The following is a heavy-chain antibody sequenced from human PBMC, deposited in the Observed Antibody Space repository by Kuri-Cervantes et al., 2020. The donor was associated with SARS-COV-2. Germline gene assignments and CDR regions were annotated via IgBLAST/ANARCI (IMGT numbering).Heavy chain of an antibody. CDR2: ISWDGGST. V-gene: IGHV3-43D*03. J-gene: IGHJ4*02. CDR3: AKGSDFPDY. CDR1: GFTFDDYA. Sequence: GGSLRLSCAASGFTFDDYAMHWVRQAPGKGLEWVSLISWDGGSTYYADSVKGRSTISRDNSKNTLYLQMDSLRAEDTAVYYCAKGSDFPDYWGQGTLVTVSS. D-gene: IGHD3-3*01.